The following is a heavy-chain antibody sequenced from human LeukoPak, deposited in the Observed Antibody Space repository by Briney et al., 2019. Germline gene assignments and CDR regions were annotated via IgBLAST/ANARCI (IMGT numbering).Heavy chain of an antibody. CDR2: VNHSGYT. J-gene: IGHJ4*02. CDR3: ARQLYGSDY. Sequence: SQTLSLTCTVSGDSISSDPYYWSWIRQSPEKGLEWIGEVNHSGYTNYNPSLKGRVTISVDTSKNQFSLKLSSVTAADTAVYYCARQLYGSDYWGQGTLVTVSS. D-gene: IGHD4-17*01. CDR1: GDSISSDPYY. V-gene: IGHV4-39*01.